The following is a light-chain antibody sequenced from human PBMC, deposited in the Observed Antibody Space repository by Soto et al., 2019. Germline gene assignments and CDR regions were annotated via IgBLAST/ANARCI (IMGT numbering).Light chain of an antibody. CDR3: QQYGSSTRT. J-gene: IGKJ2*01. Sequence: EIVLTQSPGTLSLSPGERATLSCRASQSVSSSYLAWYQQKPGQAPRLLIYGASSRATGMPDRFSGSGSGTDFTLTISRLEPADFAVEYCQQYGSSTRTFGQGTKLEIK. V-gene: IGKV3-20*01. CDR2: GAS. CDR1: QSVSSSY.